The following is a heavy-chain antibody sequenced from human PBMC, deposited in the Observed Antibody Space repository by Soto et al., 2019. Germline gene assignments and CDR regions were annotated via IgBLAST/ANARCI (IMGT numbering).Heavy chain of an antibody. CDR3: AASIFYYGMDV. CDR2: IYPGDSDT. CDR1: GYTFTNYW. J-gene: IGHJ6*02. Sequence: GASLKISCKGSGYTFTNYWIGWVRQMPGKVLEWMGIIYPGDSDTKYNPSFQGQVTISADKSITTTYLQWSSLKASDTAIYYCAASIFYYGMDVWGQGTTVTVSS. V-gene: IGHV5-51*01.